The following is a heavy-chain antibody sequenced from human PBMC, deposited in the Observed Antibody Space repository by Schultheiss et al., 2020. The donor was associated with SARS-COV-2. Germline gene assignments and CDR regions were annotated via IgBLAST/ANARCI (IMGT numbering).Heavy chain of an antibody. CDR1: GFTVSSNS. V-gene: IGHV3-53*01. CDR3: AKWLALGFRGMDV. CDR2: IYSGGST. Sequence: GGSLRLSCAASGFTVSSNSLSWVRQAPGKGLEWVSVIYSGGSTYYGDSVKGRFSISRDNSKNTLYLQMNSLRAEDTAVYYCAKWLALGFRGMDVWGQGTTVTVSS. J-gene: IGHJ6*02. D-gene: IGHD5-12*01.